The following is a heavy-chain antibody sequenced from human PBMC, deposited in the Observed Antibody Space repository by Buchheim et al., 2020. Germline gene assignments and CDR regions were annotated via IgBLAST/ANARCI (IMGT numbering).Heavy chain of an antibody. CDR3: ARAATGYFFDY. CDR1: GMTFSGSW. J-gene: IGHJ4*02. V-gene: IGHV3-7*01. CDR2: IKQDGGEK. D-gene: IGHD3-9*01. Sequence: EVQLVESGGGSVQPGGSLRLSCAASGMTFSGSWMSWVRQAPGKGPEWVAYIKQDGGEKNYVDSVRGRFTISRDNAKNSLYLQMNSLRAEDTAVYYCARAATGYFFDYWGQGTL.